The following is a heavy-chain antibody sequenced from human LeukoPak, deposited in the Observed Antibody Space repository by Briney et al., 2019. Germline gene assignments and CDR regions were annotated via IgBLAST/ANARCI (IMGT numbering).Heavy chain of an antibody. CDR3: AKDNYYGSGSFFDY. V-gene: IGHV3-30*02. D-gene: IGHD3-10*01. J-gene: IGHJ4*02. CDR2: IRYDESNR. Sequence: PGGSLRLSCAAYGFTFSSYGMHWVRQAPGKGLEWVTIIRYDESNRYYADSVKGRFTISRDISKNTLYLQMNSLRADDTAIYYCAKDNYYGSGSFFDYWGQGTLVTVSS. CDR1: GFTFSSYG.